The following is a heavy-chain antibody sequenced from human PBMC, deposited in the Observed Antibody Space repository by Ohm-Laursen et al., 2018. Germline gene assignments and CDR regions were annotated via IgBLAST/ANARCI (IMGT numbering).Heavy chain of an antibody. V-gene: IGHV3-23*01. CDR1: VSTFNTNA. J-gene: IGHJ4*02. CDR2: ISAGGGNT. Sequence: SLRLSCTASVSTFNTNAMHWVRQAPGKGLEWVSAISAGGGNTYYSDSVKGRFTISRDNSKNTLYLQMNSLRAEDTAVYYCAKRDVSSYHCFDSWGQGTLVTVSS. D-gene: IGHD6-13*01. CDR3: AKRDVSSYHCFDS.